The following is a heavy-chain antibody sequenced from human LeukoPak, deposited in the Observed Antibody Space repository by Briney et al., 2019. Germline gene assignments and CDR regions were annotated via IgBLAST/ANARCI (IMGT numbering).Heavy chain of an antibody. CDR1: GFTFSSYS. CDR3: ARDALEYSSSFTNLDY. J-gene: IGHJ4*02. CDR2: ISSSSSTI. Sequence: GRSLRLSCAASGFTFSSYSMNWVRQAPGKGLEWVSYISSSSSTIYYADSVKGRFTISRDNAKNSLYLQMNSLRAEDTAVYYCARDALEYSSSFTNLDYWGQGTLVTVSS. V-gene: IGHV3-48*01. D-gene: IGHD6-13*01.